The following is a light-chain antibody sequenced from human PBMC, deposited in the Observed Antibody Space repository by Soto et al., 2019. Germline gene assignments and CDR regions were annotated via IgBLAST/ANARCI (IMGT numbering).Light chain of an antibody. V-gene: IGKV1-5*03. CDR3: QQYNSYPRT. J-gene: IGKJ2*01. CDR1: QSISHW. CDR2: KAS. Sequence: DIQMTQSPSTLSASVGARVTITCRASQSISHWLAWYQQKPGKAPNLLIYKASNLESGVTSRFSGSGSGTEFTLTISSLQPDDVASYYCQQYNSYPRTFGQGTKLEIK.